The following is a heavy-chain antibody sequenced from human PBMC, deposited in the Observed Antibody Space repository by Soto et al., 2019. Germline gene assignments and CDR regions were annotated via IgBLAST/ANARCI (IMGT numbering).Heavy chain of an antibody. D-gene: IGHD2-15*01. CDR3: ARHARGSCYS. CDR2: IYYSGST. V-gene: IGHV4-39*01. Sequence: SETLSLTCTVSGGSISSSTYYWGWIRQPPGKGLEWIGNIYYSGSTYYNPSLKSRVTISVDTSKNQFSLKLSSVTAADTAMYFCARHARGSCYSWGQGTLLTVSS. CDR1: GGSISSSTYY. J-gene: IGHJ4*02.